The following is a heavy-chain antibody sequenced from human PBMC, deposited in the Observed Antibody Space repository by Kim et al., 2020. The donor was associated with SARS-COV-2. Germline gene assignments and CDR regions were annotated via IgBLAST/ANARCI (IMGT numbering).Heavy chain of an antibody. CDR1: GFTFSNAW. V-gene: IGHV3-15*01. Sequence: GGSLRLSCAASGFTFSNAWMSWVRQAPGKGLEWVGRIKSKTDGGTTDYAAPVKGRFTISRDDSKNTLYLQMNSLKTEDTAVYYCTTDWDRYYYDSSGYYPFDYWGQGTLVTVSS. J-gene: IGHJ4*02. CDR3: TTDWDRYYYDSSGYYPFDY. D-gene: IGHD3-22*01. CDR2: IKSKTDGGTT.